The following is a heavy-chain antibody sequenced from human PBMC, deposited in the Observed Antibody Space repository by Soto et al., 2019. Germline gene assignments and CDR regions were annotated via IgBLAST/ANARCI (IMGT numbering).Heavy chain of an antibody. Sequence: ASVKVSCKVSGYTLTELSMHWVRQAPGKGLEWMGGFDPEDGETIYAQKFQGRVTMTEDTSTDTAYMELSSLRSEDTAVYYCATVYDFWSGYPNCIDPWGQGTLVTVSS. CDR3: ATVYDFWSGYPNCIDP. D-gene: IGHD3-3*01. V-gene: IGHV1-24*01. CDR2: FDPEDGET. CDR1: GYTLTELS. J-gene: IGHJ5*02.